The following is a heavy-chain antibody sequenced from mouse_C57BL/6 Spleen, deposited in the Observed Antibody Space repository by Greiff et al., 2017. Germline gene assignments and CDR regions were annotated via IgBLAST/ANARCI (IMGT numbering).Heavy chain of an antibody. Sequence: DVMLVESGGGLVQPGGSLSLSCAASGFTFTDYYMSWVRQPPGKALEGLGFIRNIANGYTTEYSSSVEGRFTISIDNSKSIVYIKLNAQRGEERATDYCARYSRQVRVGGCYFDYWGQGTTLTVSS. J-gene: IGHJ2*01. CDR1: GFTFTDYY. CDR2: IRNIANGYTT. CDR3: ARYSRQVRVGGCYFDY. V-gene: IGHV7-3*01. D-gene: IGHD3-2*02.